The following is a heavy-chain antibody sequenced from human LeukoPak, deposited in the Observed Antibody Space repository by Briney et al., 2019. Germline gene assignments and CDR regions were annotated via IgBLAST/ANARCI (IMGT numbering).Heavy chain of an antibody. CDR1: GFTFGDYA. CDR2: IRSKAYGGTT. J-gene: IGHJ6*03. D-gene: IGHD3-3*01. V-gene: IGHV3-49*04. CDR3: TRDAQEYYDFWRGSKVPLYMDV. Sequence: GGSLRLSCTASGFTFGDYAMSWVRQAAGKGLEWVGFIRSKAYGGTTEYAASVKGRFTISRDDSKSIAYLQMNSLKTEDTAVYYCTRDAQEYYDFWRGSKVPLYMDVWGKGTTVTVSS.